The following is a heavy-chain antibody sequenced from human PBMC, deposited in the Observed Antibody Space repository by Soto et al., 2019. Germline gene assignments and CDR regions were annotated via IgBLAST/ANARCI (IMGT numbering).Heavy chain of an antibody. CDR2: INHSGST. D-gene: IGHD6-19*01. V-gene: IGHV4-34*01. CDR1: GGSFSGYY. J-gene: IGHJ6*02. Sequence: PSETLSLTCAVYGGSFSGYYWSWIRQPPGKGLEWIGEINHSGSTNYNPPLKSRVTISVDTSKNQFSLKLSSVTAADTAVYYCARDRVAVAGKGMIRNYYYYGMDVWGQGTTVTVSS. CDR3: ARDRVAVAGKGMIRNYYYYGMDV.